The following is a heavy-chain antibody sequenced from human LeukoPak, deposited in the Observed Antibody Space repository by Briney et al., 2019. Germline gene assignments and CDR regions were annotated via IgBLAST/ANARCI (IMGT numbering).Heavy chain of an antibody. CDR3: AKHLDIVATITGN. V-gene: IGHV3-23*01. CDR1: GFTFSSYA. CDR2: VSGSGGST. Sequence: GGSLRLSCAASGFTFSSYAMSWVRQAPGKGLEWVSGVSGSGGSTYYAESLKGRVTISRDNSKNTVYLEMNSLRAEDTAVYYCAKHLDIVATITGNWGQGTLVTVSS. J-gene: IGHJ4*02. D-gene: IGHD5-12*01.